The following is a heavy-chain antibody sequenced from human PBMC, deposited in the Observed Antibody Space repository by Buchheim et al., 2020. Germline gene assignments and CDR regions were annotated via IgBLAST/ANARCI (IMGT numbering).Heavy chain of an antibody. J-gene: IGHJ5*01. CDR2: IYYSGRT. V-gene: IGHV4-39*02. CDR3: ARDNYYDSSAYPGWFDY. D-gene: IGHD3-22*01. CDR1: GGSISSSSYY. Sequence: QLQLQESGPGLVKPSETLSLTCTVSGGSISSSSYYWGWIRQPPGKGLEWIGSIYYSGRTYYNPSLNIRITISVDTSKNQFSLKLSSVTAADTAVYYCARDNYYDSSAYPGWFDYWGQGTL.